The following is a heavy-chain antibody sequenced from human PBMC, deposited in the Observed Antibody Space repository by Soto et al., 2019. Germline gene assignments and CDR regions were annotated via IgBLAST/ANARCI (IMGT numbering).Heavy chain of an antibody. J-gene: IGHJ3*02. CDR3: ARGGYYDTFDAFDI. D-gene: IGHD3-22*01. V-gene: IGHV1-8*01. CDR2: MNPNSGTT. Sequence: QVQLVQSGAEVKKPGASVKVSCKASGYTFTSYDINWVRQATGQGLEWMGWMNPNSGTTGYAQKFQGRVTMTMNTSISTSYMELSSLRSEDTAVYYCARGGYYDTFDAFDIWGQGTMVTVSS. CDR1: GYTFTSYD.